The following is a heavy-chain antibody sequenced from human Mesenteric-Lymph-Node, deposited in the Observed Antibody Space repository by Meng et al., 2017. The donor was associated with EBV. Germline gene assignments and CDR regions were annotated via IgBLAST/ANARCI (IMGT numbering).Heavy chain of an antibody. J-gene: IGHJ4*02. Sequence: QLQLQGSGPGVWKPSETLCLPGTVSCDAIRSPGYYWGWIRQSPGKGLEWIGSIYYSGNTYYNPSLKSRVTISVDTSKNQFSLKLNSVTAADTAVYYCARLYNWQRPAIDYWGQGTLVTVSS. CDR3: ARLYNWQRPAIDY. CDR2: IYYSGNT. D-gene: IGHD1-1*01. V-gene: IGHV4-39*01. CDR1: CDAIRSPGYY.